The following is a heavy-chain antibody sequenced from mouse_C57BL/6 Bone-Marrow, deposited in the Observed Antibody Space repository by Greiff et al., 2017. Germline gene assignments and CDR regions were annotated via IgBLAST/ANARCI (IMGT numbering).Heavy chain of an antibody. CDR3: ARIYYGNYYAMDY. J-gene: IGHJ4*01. CDR1: GYTFTSYW. CDR2: IHPSDSDT. V-gene: IGHV1-74*01. Sequence: QVQLQQPGAELVKPGASVKVSCKASGYTFTSYWMHWVKQRPGQGLEWIGRIHPSDSDTNYNQKFKGKATLTAEKSSSTAYMQLSSLTSEDSAVYFCARIYYGNYYAMDYWGQGTSVTVSS. D-gene: IGHD2-1*01.